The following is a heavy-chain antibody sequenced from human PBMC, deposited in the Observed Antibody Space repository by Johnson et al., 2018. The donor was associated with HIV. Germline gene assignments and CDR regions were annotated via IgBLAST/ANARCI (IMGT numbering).Heavy chain of an antibody. D-gene: IGHD6-6*01. CDR1: GFTFGSYG. J-gene: IGHJ3*02. V-gene: IGHV3-30*18. CDR3: AKVQIPARWSAAFDI. Sequence: QVQLVESGGGVVQPGRSLRLSCAASGFTFGSYGIHWVRQAPGKGLAWVAVISYDGSNEYYADSVKGRFTIFRDNSKNTLYLQMSSLRTEDTAVYYCAKVQIPARWSAAFDIWGRGTLVTVSS. CDR2: ISYDGSNE.